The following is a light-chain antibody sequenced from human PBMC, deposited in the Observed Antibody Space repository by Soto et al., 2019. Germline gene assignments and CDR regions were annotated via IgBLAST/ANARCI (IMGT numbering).Light chain of an antibody. CDR3: QQCGSSPWT. Sequence: EIVLTQSPATLSPSPGERATLSCRASQSVSSYLAWYQQKPGQAPRLLIYAASSRATGVPDRFSGGGSGTDFTLTISRLEPEDFAVYYCQQCGSSPWTFGQGTKVDI. CDR1: QSVSSY. CDR2: AAS. J-gene: IGKJ1*01. V-gene: IGKV3-20*01.